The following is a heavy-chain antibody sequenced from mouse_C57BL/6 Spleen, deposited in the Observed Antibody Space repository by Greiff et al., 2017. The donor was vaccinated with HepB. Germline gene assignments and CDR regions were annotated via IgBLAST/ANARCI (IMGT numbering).Heavy chain of an antibody. Sequence: VQLQQPGTELVKPGASVKLSCKASGYTFTSYWLHWVKQRPGQGLEWIGKINPSNGGTNYNEKFKSKATLTVDKSSSTAYMQLSSLTSEDSAVYYCARERLLREGNYFDYWGQGTTLTVSS. CDR2: INPSNGGT. J-gene: IGHJ2*01. CDR1: GYTFTSYW. CDR3: ARERLLREGNYFDY. D-gene: IGHD2-3*01. V-gene: IGHV1-53*01.